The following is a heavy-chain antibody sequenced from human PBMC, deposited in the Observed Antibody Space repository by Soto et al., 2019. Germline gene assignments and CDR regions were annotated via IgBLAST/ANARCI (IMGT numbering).Heavy chain of an antibody. CDR3: AHIMITYGGVSALDAFDF. D-gene: IGHD3-16*01. Sequence: ESGPTLVNPTQTLTLTCTFSGFSLSTYRVGVGWIRQPPGKALEWLAIIYWDDDKRYSPSLQSRLAITKDTSKNQVVLTMTNLDPVDTATYYCAHIMITYGGVSALDAFDFWGQGTVVTVSS. CDR2: IYWDDDK. V-gene: IGHV2-5*02. CDR1: GFSLSTYRVG. J-gene: IGHJ3*01.